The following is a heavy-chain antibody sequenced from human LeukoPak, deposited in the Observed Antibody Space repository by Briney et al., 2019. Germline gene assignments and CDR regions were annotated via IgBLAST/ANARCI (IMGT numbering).Heavy chain of an antibody. Sequence: GGSLRLSCSVSGITLSNYGMNWVRPAPGKGREWGAGISGSGGSTNYAASVKGRFTISRDSAKNTLFLQMTSLRAEDTAVYFCAKRGVVIRVVLVGFHKEAHYFDSWGQGALVTVSS. CDR2: ISGSGGST. CDR1: GITLSNYG. V-gene: IGHV3-23*01. CDR3: AKRGVVIRVVLVGFHKEAHYFDS. J-gene: IGHJ4*02. D-gene: IGHD3-10*01.